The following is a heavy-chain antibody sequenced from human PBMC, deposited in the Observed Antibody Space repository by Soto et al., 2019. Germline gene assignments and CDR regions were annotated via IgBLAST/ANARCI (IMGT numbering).Heavy chain of an antibody. Sequence: SETLSLTCTVSGGSISSYYWSWIRQPPGKGLEWIGFIYYSGSTNYNPSLKSRVTISVDTSKNQFSLKLSSVTAADTAVYYCARSRYSGYDSVDYWGQGILV. CDR1: GGSISSYY. CDR3: ARSRYSGYDSVDY. D-gene: IGHD5-12*01. CDR2: IYYSGST. V-gene: IGHV4-59*01. J-gene: IGHJ4*02.